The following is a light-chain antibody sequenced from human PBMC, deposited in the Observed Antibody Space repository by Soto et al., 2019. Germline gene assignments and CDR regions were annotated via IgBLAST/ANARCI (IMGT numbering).Light chain of an antibody. CDR2: WAT. V-gene: IGKV4-1*01. CDR1: QNLLYSSNNQNY. J-gene: IGKJ2*01. Sequence: DIVMTQSPDSLAVSLGERATINCKSSQNLLYSSNNQNYLAWYQQKPGQSPNLLIYWATTRESGVTDRFSGSGSGTDFTLTISSLQAEDVAAYYCQQYYSTPYTFGQGTKLEIK. CDR3: QQYYSTPYT.